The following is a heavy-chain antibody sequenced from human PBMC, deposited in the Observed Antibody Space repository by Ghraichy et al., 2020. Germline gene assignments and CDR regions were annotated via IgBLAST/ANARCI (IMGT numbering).Heavy chain of an antibody. Sequence: GESLNISCAASGFTFSSYSMNWVRQAPGKGLEWVSSISSSSSYIYYADSVKGRFTISRDNAKDSLYLQMNSLRAEDTAVYYCARDLFPELPYSSSWYGAFDIWGQGTMVTVSS. D-gene: IGHD6-13*01. CDR2: ISSSSSYI. J-gene: IGHJ3*02. CDR1: GFTFSSYS. CDR3: ARDLFPELPYSSSWYGAFDI. V-gene: IGHV3-21*01.